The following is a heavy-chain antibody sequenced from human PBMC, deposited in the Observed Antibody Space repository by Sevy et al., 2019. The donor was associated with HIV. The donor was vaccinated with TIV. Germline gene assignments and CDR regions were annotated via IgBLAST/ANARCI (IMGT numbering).Heavy chain of an antibody. CDR3: TRETYDFWSGYPRTGAFDI. CDR2: ISYDGSNK. Sequence: GGSLRLSCAASGFTFSSYAMHWVRQAPGKGLEWVAVISYDGSNKYYADSVKGRFTMSRDNSKNTLYLQMNSLRAEDTAVYYCTRETYDFWSGYPRTGAFDIWGQGTMVTVSS. CDR1: GFTFSSYA. J-gene: IGHJ3*02. V-gene: IGHV3-30-3*01. D-gene: IGHD3-3*01.